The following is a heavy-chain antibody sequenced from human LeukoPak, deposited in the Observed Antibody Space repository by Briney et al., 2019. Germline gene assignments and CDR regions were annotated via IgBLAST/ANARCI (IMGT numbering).Heavy chain of an antibody. CDR3: AKEIFSGLLYIDY. CDR1: GFTFSSSS. D-gene: IGHD5-12*01. J-gene: IGHJ4*02. V-gene: IGHV3-23*01. Sequence: GGSLRLSCAASGFTFSSSSISWVRQAPGKGLEWVSAITDAVGSTHYADSVKGRFTISSDNSKNTVYLQMNSLRPEDMAVYYCAKEIFSGLLYIDYWGQGSLVTVSS. CDR2: ITDAVGST.